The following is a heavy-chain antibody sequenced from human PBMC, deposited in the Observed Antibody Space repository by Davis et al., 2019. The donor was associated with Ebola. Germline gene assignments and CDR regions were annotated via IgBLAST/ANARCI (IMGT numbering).Heavy chain of an antibody. D-gene: IGHD4-11*01. CDR3: AKGMGLYNNQPFDY. J-gene: IGHJ4*02. CDR2: IQSGGGT. Sequence: GGSLRLSCAATGFTVRTYFMNWVRQAPGKGLEWVSVIQSGGGTYYADSVKGRFTISRDNSKNTLYLQMNSLRAEDTAVYYCAKGMGLYNNQPFDYWGQGTLVSVSS. V-gene: IGHV3-53*01. CDR1: GFTVRTYF.